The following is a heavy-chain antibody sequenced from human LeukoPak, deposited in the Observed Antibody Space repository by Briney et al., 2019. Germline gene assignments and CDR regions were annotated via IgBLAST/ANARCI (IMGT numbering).Heavy chain of an antibody. D-gene: IGHD2-15*01. CDR1: GYTFTSYG. J-gene: IGHJ4*02. V-gene: IGHV1-69*04. Sequence: GASVKVSCKASGYTFTSYGISWVRQAPGQGLEWMGRIIPILGIANYAQKFQGRVTITADKSTSTAYMELSSLRSEDTAVYYCARDLGYCSGGSCYPDYWGQGTLVTVSS. CDR3: ARDLGYCSGGSCYPDY. CDR2: IIPILGIA.